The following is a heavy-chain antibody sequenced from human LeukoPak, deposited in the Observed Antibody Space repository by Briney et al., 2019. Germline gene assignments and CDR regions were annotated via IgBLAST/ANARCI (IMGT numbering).Heavy chain of an antibody. Sequence: GASVKVSCKASGCTFTSYVINWVRQATGQGLEWMGWMNPNSGNTGYAQKFQGRVTMTRNTSISTAYMELSSLRSEDTAVYYCARGRGRFYTVVTVYWGQGTLVTVSS. CDR3: ARGRGRFYTVVTVY. CDR1: GCTFTSYV. V-gene: IGHV1-8*01. J-gene: IGHJ4*02. CDR2: MNPNSGNT. D-gene: IGHD4-23*01.